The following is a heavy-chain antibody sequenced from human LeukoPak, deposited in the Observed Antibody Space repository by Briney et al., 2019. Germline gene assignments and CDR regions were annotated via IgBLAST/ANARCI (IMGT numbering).Heavy chain of an antibody. CDR1: GGSLSSSRYY. CDR2: IYSGGT. CDR3: ARHLAGDQDY. V-gene: IGHV4-39*01. Sequence: PSETLSLTCTVSGGSLSSSRYYWGWLRQPPGTGLEWIGSIYSGGTYYNPSLKSRVSISVDTSKNQFSVKLSSVTAADTAVYYWARHLAGDQDYWGQGTLVTVSS. J-gene: IGHJ4*02. D-gene: IGHD7-27*01.